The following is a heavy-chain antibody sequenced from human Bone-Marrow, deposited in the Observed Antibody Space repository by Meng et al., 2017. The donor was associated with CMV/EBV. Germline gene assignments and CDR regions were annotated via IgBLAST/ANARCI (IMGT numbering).Heavy chain of an antibody. J-gene: IGHJ6*02. CDR3: ARESSSSWYSYYYYYGMDV. CDR2: IKQDGSEK. V-gene: IGHV3-7*01. D-gene: IGHD6-13*01. Sequence: GGPLRLSCAASGFTFSSYWMSWVRQAPGKGLEWVANIKQDGSEKYYVDSVKGRFTISRDNAKNSLYLQMNSLRAEDTAVYYCARESSSSWYSYYYYYGMDVWGQGTTVAVSS. CDR1: GFTFSSYW.